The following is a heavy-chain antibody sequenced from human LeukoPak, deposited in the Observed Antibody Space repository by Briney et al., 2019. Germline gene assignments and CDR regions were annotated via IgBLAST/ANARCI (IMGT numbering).Heavy chain of an antibody. CDR1: GFTFSDYY. Sequence: GGSLRLSCAASGFTFSDYYMSWLRQAPGKGLEWVSYISYSGDTIYYADSVKGRFTVSRDNAKNSLYLQMNSLRAEDTAVYYCARLGIIAAAGSNDYWGQGTLVTVSS. J-gene: IGHJ4*02. D-gene: IGHD6-13*01. CDR2: ISYSGDTI. CDR3: ARLGIIAAAGSNDY. V-gene: IGHV3-11*01.